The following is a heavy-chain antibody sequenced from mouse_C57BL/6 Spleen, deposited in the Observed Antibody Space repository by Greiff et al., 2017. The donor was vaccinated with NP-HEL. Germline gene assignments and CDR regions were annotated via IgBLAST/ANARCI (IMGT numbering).Heavy chain of an antibody. J-gene: IGHJ2*01. CDR3: ARRHYDYDVTGYYFDY. Sequence: QVQLQQPGAELVMPGASVKLSCKASGYTFTSYWMHWVKQRPGQGLEWIGEIDPSDSYTNYNQKFKGKSTLTVDKSSSTAYMQLSSLTSEDSAVYYCARRHYDYDVTGYYFDYWGQGTTLTVSS. V-gene: IGHV1-69*01. CDR1: GYTFTSYW. CDR2: IDPSDSYT. D-gene: IGHD2-4*01.